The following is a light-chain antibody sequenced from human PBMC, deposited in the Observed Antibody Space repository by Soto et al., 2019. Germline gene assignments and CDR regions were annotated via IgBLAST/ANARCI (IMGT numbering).Light chain of an antibody. J-gene: IGKJ1*01. CDR3: QQYYRPWT. V-gene: IGKV4-1*01. CDR1: QSVLYSSNNKNY. Sequence: DIVMTQSPDSLAVSLGERDTINCKSSQSVLYSSNNKNYLAWYQKKPGQPPKLLIYWASTRESGVPDRFSGSGSGTDFTLTISSLQAEDVAFYYCQQYYRPWTFGQETKVEIK. CDR2: WAS.